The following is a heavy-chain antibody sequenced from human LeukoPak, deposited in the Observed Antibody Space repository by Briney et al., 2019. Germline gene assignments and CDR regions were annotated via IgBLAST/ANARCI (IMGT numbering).Heavy chain of an antibody. CDR1: GGSISSYY. J-gene: IGHJ5*02. D-gene: IGHD2-2*01. CDR2: IYTSGST. Sequence: PSETLSLTCTVSGGSISSYYWSWIRQPAGKGLEWIGRIYTSGSTNYNPSLKSRVTMSVDTSKNQFSLKLSSVTAADTAVYYCARGDQYCSSTSCWFDPWGQGTLVTVSS. CDR3: ARGDQYCSSTSCWFDP. V-gene: IGHV4-4*07.